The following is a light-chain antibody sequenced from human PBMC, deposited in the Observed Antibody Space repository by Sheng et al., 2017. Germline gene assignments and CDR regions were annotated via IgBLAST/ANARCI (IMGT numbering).Light chain of an antibody. J-gene: IGKJ2*01. CDR2: WAS. V-gene: IGKV4-1*01. CDR1: QSLLYSSNNQNY. CDR3: HPYYKTPPFI. Sequence: DIVMTQSPDSLAVSLGERATINCKSSQSLLYSSNNQNYLAWYQQKPGQPPKLLIYWASIREFGVPDRFSGSGSGTDFTLTISNLQAEDVAVYYCHPYYKTPPFIFGQGTKLEIK.